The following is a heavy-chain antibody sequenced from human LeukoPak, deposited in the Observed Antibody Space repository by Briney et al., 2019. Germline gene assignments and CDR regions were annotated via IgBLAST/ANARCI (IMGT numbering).Heavy chain of an antibody. D-gene: IGHD1-7*01. CDR3: AKDLWTGTTLFDY. CDR1: GFTFDSYI. V-gene: IGHV3-23*01. CDR2: IGGGGST. Sequence: GSLRLSCAASGFTFDSYIMSWVRQAPGKGLEWGASIGGGGSTYHADSVKGRFTISRDNSKNTLYLQMNSLRAEDTAVYYCAKDLWTGTTLFDYWGQGTLVTVSS. J-gene: IGHJ4*02.